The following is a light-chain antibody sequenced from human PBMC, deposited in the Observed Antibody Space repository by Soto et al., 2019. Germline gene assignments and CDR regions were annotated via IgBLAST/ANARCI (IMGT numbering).Light chain of an antibody. CDR3: QQYGSSPLFT. J-gene: IGKJ3*01. V-gene: IGKV3-20*01. CDR2: GAS. Sequence: EIVLTQSPGTLSLSPGERATLSCRASQSVNSNYLAWYQQKPGQAPRLLIYGASSRATGIPDRFSDSGSGTDFTLTISRLEPEDFAVYYCQQYGSSPLFTFGPGTKVDIK. CDR1: QSVNSNY.